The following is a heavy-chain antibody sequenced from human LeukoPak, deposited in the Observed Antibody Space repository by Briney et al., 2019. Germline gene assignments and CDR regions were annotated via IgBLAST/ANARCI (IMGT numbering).Heavy chain of an antibody. CDR3: AKDPNGDYVGAFDF. D-gene: IGHD4-17*01. CDR1: GFTFSIYA. J-gene: IGHJ3*01. V-gene: IGHV3-23*01. Sequence: GGSLRLSCSASGFTFSIYAMHWVRQASGKGLEWVSTIRVGGGASNYADSVKGRFTISRDDSESTLYLLLNSLRVEDTATYYCAKDPNGDYVGAFDFWGQGTLVTVSA. CDR2: IRVGGGAS.